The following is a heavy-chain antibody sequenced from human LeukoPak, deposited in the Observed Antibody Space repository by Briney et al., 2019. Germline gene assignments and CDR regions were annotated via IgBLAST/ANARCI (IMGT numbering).Heavy chain of an antibody. CDR3: ARSYGPIVFDF. Sequence: GGSLRLSCAASGFTFSSYGMHWVRQAPGKGLEWVAVIWYDGSNKYYADSVKGRFTISRDNSKNTLYLQMNSLRAEDTAVYYCARSYGPIVFDFWGQGTLVTVSS. CDR2: IWYDGSNK. V-gene: IGHV3-33*01. D-gene: IGHD2-15*01. J-gene: IGHJ4*02. CDR1: GFTFSSYG.